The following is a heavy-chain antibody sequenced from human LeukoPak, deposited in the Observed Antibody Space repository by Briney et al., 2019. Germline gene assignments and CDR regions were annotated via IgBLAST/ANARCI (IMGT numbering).Heavy chain of an antibody. D-gene: IGHD4-11*01. CDR3: ATGGNFYYSH. CDR2: AYGDGSSQ. J-gene: IGHJ1*01. CDR1: GFPFSGYG. V-gene: IGHV3-33*01. Sequence: TGGSLRLSCAASGFPFSGYGMHWVRQASGKGLEWVAVAYGDGSSQYYADSVKGRFSISKDISKNTLSLQMNSLRAEDTAVYSCATGGNFYYSHWGQGTLVTVSS.